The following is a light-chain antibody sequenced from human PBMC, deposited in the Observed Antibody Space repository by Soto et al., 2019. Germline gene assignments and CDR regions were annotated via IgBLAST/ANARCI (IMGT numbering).Light chain of an antibody. J-gene: IGKJ2*01. CDR1: QSVIAR. V-gene: IGKV1-5*03. CDR3: QHYNDYSYT. Sequence: DIQMTQSPSTLSASVGDRVAITCRASQSVIARLAWHQQKPGKVPKLLIYQASTLEDGVPSRFSGSGSGTEFTLTISSLQPDDSATYYCQHYNDYSYTFGPGTNLEIK. CDR2: QAS.